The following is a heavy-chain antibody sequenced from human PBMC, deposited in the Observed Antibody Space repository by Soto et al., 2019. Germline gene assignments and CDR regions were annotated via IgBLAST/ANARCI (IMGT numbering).Heavy chain of an antibody. CDR1: GYTFTNYG. CDR2: IGDYKGNT. CDR3: APHTLDTGMPSGY. D-gene: IGHD5-18*01. V-gene: IGHV1-18*01. J-gene: IGHJ4*02. Sequence: QVQLVQSGAEVREPGASVKVSCKASGYTFTNYGVSWVRQAPGQGLEWMGWIGDYKGNTNYAQKLQGRVTLTTDTSTSTAYMELRSLRSDDTAVYYCAPHTLDTGMPSGYWGQGTLVTVSS.